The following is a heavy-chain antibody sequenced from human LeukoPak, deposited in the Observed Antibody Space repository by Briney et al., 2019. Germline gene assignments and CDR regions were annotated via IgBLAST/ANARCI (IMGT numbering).Heavy chain of an antibody. D-gene: IGHD6-13*01. CDR2: IQNDGSDK. V-gene: IGHV3-30*02. Sequence: GGSLRLSCAASGINFRSSGMHWVRQAPSKGLEWVTFIQNDGSDKYYAASVKGRFTISRDNSKNTVYLHMASLRADDTALYYCAREGGRAVPGRFDQWGQGTLVTVSS. CDR3: AREGGRAVPGRFDQ. J-gene: IGHJ4*02. CDR1: GINFRSSG.